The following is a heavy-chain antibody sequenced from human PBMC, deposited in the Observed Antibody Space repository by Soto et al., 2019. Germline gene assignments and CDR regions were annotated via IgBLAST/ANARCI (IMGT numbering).Heavy chain of an antibody. Sequence: SETLSLTCAVYGGSFSGYYWSWIRQPPGKGLEWIGEINHSGSTNYNPSPKSRVTISVDTSKNQFSLKLSSVTAADTAVYYCARWFDHYDFWSGYSADGMDVWGQGTTVTVSS. D-gene: IGHD3-3*01. CDR1: GGSFSGYY. CDR2: INHSGST. CDR3: ARWFDHYDFWSGYSADGMDV. V-gene: IGHV4-34*01. J-gene: IGHJ6*02.